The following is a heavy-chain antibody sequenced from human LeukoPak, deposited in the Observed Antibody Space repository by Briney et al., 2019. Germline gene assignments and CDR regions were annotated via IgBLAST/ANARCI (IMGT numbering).Heavy chain of an antibody. J-gene: IGHJ4*02. D-gene: IGHD4/OR15-4a*01. CDR2: ITGGGYT. V-gene: IGHV3-23*01. CDR3: AKVGASGAMWKYYFDY. Sequence: PGGSLRLSCAASGFTFSDYAMTWVRQAPGKGLEWVSTITGGGYTYYADSVKGRFTVSRDNSNNTLHLQMNSLRTEDTAVYSCAKVGASGAMWKYYFDYWGQGSLVSVSS. CDR1: GFTFSDYA.